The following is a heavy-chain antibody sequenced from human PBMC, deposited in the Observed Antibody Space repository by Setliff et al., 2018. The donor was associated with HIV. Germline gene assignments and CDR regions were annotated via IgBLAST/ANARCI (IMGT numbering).Heavy chain of an antibody. CDR2: IYNSSST. CDR1: GDSISTDY. J-gene: IGHJ4*02. Sequence: SETLSLTCTVSGDSISTDYWTWIRQPPGKGLEWIGYIYNSSSTSYNPSLKSRVTISVDTSKNQFSLKLSSVTAADTAVYYCARHSPSDYWGQGTLVTVSS. CDR3: ARHSPSDY. V-gene: IGHV4-59*08.